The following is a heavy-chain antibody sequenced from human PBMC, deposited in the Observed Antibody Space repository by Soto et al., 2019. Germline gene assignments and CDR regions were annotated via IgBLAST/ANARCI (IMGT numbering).Heavy chain of an antibody. J-gene: IGHJ4*02. Sequence: GGSLRLSCAASGFTFSSYGMHWVRQAPGKGREWVAVISYDGSNKYYADSVKGRFTISRDNSKNTLYLQMNSLRAEDTAVYYCARGWESGAFDYWGQGTLVTVSS. CDR3: ARGWESGAFDY. V-gene: IGHV3-30*03. CDR1: GFTFSSYG. CDR2: ISYDGSNK. D-gene: IGHD1-26*01.